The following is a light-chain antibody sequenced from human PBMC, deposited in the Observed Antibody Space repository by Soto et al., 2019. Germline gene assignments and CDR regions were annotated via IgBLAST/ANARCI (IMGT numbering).Light chain of an antibody. CDR1: SSDVGSYNL. CDR3: CSYAGSSTSV. J-gene: IGLJ3*02. V-gene: IGLV2-23*02. Sequence: QSVLTQPASVSGSPGQSITISCTGTSSDVGSYNLVSWYQQHPGKAPKLMIYEVSKRPSGVSNRFSGSKSGNTASLTISGLQAEDEADYYGCSYAGSSTSVFGGGTKVTVL. CDR2: EVS.